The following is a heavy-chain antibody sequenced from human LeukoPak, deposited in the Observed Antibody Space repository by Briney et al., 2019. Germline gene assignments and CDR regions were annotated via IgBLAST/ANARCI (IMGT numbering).Heavy chain of an antibody. CDR1: GFTFSSSA. D-gene: IGHD3-22*01. J-gene: IGHJ6*02. CDR2: IYHSGST. V-gene: IGHV4-30-2*01. CDR3: ARASGYYDSSGYLLYYYGMDV. Sequence: LRLSCAASGFTFSSSAMSWIRQPPGKGLEWIGYIYHSGSTYYNPSLKSRVTISVDRSKNQFSLKLSSVTAADTAVYYCARASGYYDSSGYLLYYYGMDVWGQGTTVTVSS.